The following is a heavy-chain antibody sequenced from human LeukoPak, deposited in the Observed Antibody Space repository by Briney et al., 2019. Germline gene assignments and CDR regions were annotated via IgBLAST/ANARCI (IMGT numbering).Heavy chain of an antibody. Sequence: PSETLSPTCAVSGYSISSGYYWGWIRQPPGKGLEWIGSIYHSGTTYYNPSLMSRVTISVDTSKNQFSLKVTSVTAADTAVYYCARSGSGSDYYFYYMDVWGKGTTVTVSS. J-gene: IGHJ6*03. CDR3: ARSGSGSDYYFYYMDV. D-gene: IGHD3-10*01. CDR2: IYHSGTT. CDR1: GYSISSGYY. V-gene: IGHV4-38-2*01.